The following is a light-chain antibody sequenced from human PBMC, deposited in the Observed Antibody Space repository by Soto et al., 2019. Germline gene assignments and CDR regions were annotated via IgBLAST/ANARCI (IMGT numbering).Light chain of an antibody. CDR3: QQYGSSLTWT. Sequence: EIVLTQSPGTLSLSPGERATLSCRASQSVSSSYLAWDQQKTGQAPRLLIYGASSSATGIPDRFSGSGSGTDFTLTISRLEPEDFSVYYCQQYGSSLTWTFGQGTKVEIK. J-gene: IGKJ1*01. V-gene: IGKV3-20*01. CDR2: GAS. CDR1: QSVSSSY.